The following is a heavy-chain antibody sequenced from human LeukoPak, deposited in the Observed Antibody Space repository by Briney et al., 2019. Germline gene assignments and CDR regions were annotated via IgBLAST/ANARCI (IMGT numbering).Heavy chain of an antibody. D-gene: IGHD1-26*01. Sequence: SVKVSCKASGGTFSSYAISWVRQAPGQGLEWMGRIIPILGIANYAQKFQGRVTITADKSTSTAYMELSSLRSEDTAVYYCADFSYSGSYDYWGQGTLVTVSS. CDR3: ADFSYSGSYDY. J-gene: IGHJ4*02. CDR1: GGTFSSYA. V-gene: IGHV1-69*04. CDR2: IIPILGIA.